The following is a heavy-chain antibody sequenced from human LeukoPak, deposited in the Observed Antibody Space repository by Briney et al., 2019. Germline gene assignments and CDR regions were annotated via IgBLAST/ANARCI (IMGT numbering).Heavy chain of an antibody. CDR2: ISSDSSTI. Sequence: GGSLRLSCAASGFTFSDYYMSWLRQAPGKGLEWVSYISSDSSTIYYADSVKGRFTISRDNAKKSLYLQMNSLRTEDTAVYYCAREVGHSSSWLRRGYFDYWGQGTLVTVSS. J-gene: IGHJ4*02. V-gene: IGHV3-11*04. CDR1: GFTFSDYY. CDR3: AREVGHSSSWLRRGYFDY. D-gene: IGHD6-13*01.